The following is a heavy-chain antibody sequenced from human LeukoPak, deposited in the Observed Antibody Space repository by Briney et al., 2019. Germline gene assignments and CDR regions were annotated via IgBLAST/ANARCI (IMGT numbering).Heavy chain of an antibody. Sequence: ASVKVSCKASGGTFSSYAISWVRQAPGQGLEWMGWISAYNGNTNYAQKLQGRVTMTTDTSTSTAYMELRSLRSDDTAVYYCARGGTVPAAMLYYYYYMDVWGKGTTVTVSS. J-gene: IGHJ6*03. CDR2: ISAYNGNT. D-gene: IGHD2-2*01. CDR3: ARGGTVPAAMLYYYYYMDV. CDR1: GGTFSSYA. V-gene: IGHV1-18*01.